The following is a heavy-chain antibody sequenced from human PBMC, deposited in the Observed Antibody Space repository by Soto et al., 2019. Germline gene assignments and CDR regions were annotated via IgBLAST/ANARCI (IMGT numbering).Heavy chain of an antibody. D-gene: IGHD3-3*01. CDR3: ARGLMAWRGYYSPGDYYYMDV. V-gene: IGHV1-46*03. Sequence: GASVKVSCKASGYTFTSYYMHWVRQAPGQGLEWMGIINPSGGSTSYAQKFQGRVTMTRDTSTSTVYMELSSLRSEDTAVYYCARGLMAWRGYYSPGDYYYMDVWGKGTTVTVSS. CDR2: INPSGGST. J-gene: IGHJ6*03. CDR1: GYTFTSYY.